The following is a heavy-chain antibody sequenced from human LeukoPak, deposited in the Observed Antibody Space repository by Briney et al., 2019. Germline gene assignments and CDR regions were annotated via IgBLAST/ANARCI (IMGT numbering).Heavy chain of an antibody. Sequence: PGGSLRLSCGASGFTFSNHAMSWVRQAPGKGLEWVSSISSGGGTIYYADSVKGRFTISRDNAKNSLYLQVSSLRAEDTAVYYCARDPGLMRAAACGDYWGQGTLVIVSS. CDR2: ISSGGGTI. J-gene: IGHJ4*02. CDR1: GFTFSNHA. V-gene: IGHV3-48*01. CDR3: ARDPGLMRAAACGDY. D-gene: IGHD6-13*01.